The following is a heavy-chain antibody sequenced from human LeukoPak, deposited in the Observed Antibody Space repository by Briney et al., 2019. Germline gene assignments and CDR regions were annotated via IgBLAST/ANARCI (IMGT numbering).Heavy chain of an antibody. CDR1: GGSISSYY. V-gene: IGHV4-4*07. J-gene: IGHJ5*02. CDR3: ARDRRYDYAEAFDP. D-gene: IGHD3-16*01. CDR2: IYTSGST. Sequence: SETLSLTCTVSGGSISSYYWSWIRQPTGKGPEWIGRIYTSGSTNYNPSLKSRVTMSVDTSKNQFSLKLSSVTAADTAVYYCARDRRYDYAEAFDPWGQGTLVTVSS.